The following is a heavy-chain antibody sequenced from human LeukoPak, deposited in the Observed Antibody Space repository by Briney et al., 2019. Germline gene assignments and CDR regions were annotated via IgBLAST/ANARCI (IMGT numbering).Heavy chain of an antibody. CDR2: FYSSGST. V-gene: IGHV4-61*02. CDR1: GGSISSSSYY. J-gene: IGHJ3*02. D-gene: IGHD3-22*01. CDR3: ACLTTADAFDI. Sequence: SETLSLTCTVSGGSISSSSYYWTWIRQPAGKGLEWIGRFYSSGSTNYNPSLKSRVTMSVDTSKNQFSLKLSSVTAADTAVYYCACLTTADAFDIWGQGTMVTVSS.